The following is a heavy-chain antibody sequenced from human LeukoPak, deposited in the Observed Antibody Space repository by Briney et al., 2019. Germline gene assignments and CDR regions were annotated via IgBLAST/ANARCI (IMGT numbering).Heavy chain of an antibody. D-gene: IGHD6-13*01. CDR1: GFTFSSYW. J-gene: IGHJ4*02. CDR3: ARDGGLAAAGSRQSYFDY. CDR2: IKQDGSEK. Sequence: GSLRLSCAASGFTFSSYWMSWVRQAPGKGLEWVANIKQDGSEKYYVDSVKGRFTISRDNAKNSLYLQMNSLRAEDTAVYYCARDGGLAAAGSRQSYFDYWGQGTLVTVSS. V-gene: IGHV3-7*01.